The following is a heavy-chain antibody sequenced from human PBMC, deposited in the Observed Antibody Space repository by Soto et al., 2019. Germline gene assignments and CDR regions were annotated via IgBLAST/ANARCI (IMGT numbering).Heavy chain of an antibody. V-gene: IGHV3-30-3*01. D-gene: IGHD6-6*01. CDR1: GFTFISHA. J-gene: IGHJ6*02. CDR3: AREGQLWYYYSGMDV. Sequence: QVQLVESGGGVVQPGRSLRLSCAASGFTFISHAMYWVRQAPGKGLDWVAVISYDGRNKYYADSVKGRFTISKDNSNNTLYLQMNSLSAEDTAVYYCAREGQLWYYYSGMDVWGQGTTVTVSS. CDR2: ISYDGRNK.